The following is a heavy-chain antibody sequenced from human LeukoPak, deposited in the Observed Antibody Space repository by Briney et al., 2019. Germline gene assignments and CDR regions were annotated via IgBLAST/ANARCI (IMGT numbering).Heavy chain of an antibody. CDR2: INQDGSTK. J-gene: IGHJ6*02. V-gene: IGHV3-7*01. D-gene: IGHD2-8*01. Sequence: GGSLRLSCAASGFTFSSYWMNWVRQAPGTGLEWVANINQDGSTKYYLDSVKGRFTISRDNAKNSLYLEMNSLRAEDTAVYYCARDQSLEWGPVFYFYGMDVWGQGTTVSVSS. CDR1: GFTFSSYW. CDR3: ARDQSLEWGPVFYFYGMDV.